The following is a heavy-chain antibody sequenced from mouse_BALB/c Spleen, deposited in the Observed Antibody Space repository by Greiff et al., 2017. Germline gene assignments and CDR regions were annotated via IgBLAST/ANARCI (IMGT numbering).Heavy chain of an antibody. CDR2: RWGDGST. V-gene: IGHV2-6-7*01. Sequence: QVQLKQSGPGLVAPSQSLSIICIVSGFLLTGYGVNWVRQPPGKGLEWLGMRWGDGSTDYNSALKSRLSISKDNFKSQVILKMDSLQTDDTSRYYGARGGYAMDYWGQGTSVTVSS. CDR1: GFLLTGYG. CDR3: ARGGYAMDY. J-gene: IGHJ4*01.